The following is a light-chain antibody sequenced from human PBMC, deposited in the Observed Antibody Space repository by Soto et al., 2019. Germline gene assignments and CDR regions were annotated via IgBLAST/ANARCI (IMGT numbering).Light chain of an antibody. CDR3: SSYRSSSTLGV. Sequence: QSALTQPASVSGSPGQSITISCTGSSSDVGGYNYVSWYQQHPGKAPKLMIYEVSNRPSGVSNRFSGSKSGNTASLTISGLQAEDEADYYCSSYRSSSTLGVFGTGTQLTVL. CDR2: EVS. V-gene: IGLV2-14*01. CDR1: SSDVGGYNY. J-gene: IGLJ1*01.